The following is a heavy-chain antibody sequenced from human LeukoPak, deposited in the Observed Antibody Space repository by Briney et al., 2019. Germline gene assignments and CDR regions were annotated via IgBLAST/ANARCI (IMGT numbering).Heavy chain of an antibody. D-gene: IGHD2-2*02. V-gene: IGHV4-4*07. CDR3: AREIRELKGYCSSTSCYRTRFDP. CDR2: IYTSGST. Sequence: SETLSLTCTVSGGSISSYYWSWIRQPAGKGLEWIGRIYTSGSTNYNPSLKSRVTMLVDTSKNQFSLKLSSVTAADTAVYYCAREIRELKGYCSSTSCYRTRFDPWGQGTLVTVSS. CDR1: GGSISSYY. J-gene: IGHJ5*02.